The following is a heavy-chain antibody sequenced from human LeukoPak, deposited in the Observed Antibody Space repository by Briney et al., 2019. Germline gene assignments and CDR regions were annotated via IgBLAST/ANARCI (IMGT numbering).Heavy chain of an antibody. D-gene: IGHD3-10*01. CDR2: INAGNGNT. J-gene: IGHJ4*02. CDR3: ARDTFYHGSGSYEHGLSLDY. Sequence: GASVKVSCKASGYTFTSYAMHWVRQAPGQRLEWMGWINAGNGNTKYSQKFQVRVSITMDTSASTAYMELSSLRSEDTAVYYCARDTFYHGSGSYEHGLSLDYWGQGTLVTVSS. V-gene: IGHV1-3*01. CDR1: GYTFTSYA.